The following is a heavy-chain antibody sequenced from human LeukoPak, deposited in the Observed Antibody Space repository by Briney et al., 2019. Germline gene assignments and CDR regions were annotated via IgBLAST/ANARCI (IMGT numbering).Heavy chain of an antibody. CDR2: INHSGST. Sequence: SETLSLTCAVYGGSFSGYYWSWIRQPPGKGLEWIGEINHSGSTNYNPSLKSRVTISVDTSKNQFSLKLSSVTAADTAVYYCARGAAYQLLFYWFDPWDQGTLVTVSS. J-gene: IGHJ5*02. D-gene: IGHD2-2*01. V-gene: IGHV4-34*01. CDR3: ARGAAYQLLFYWFDP. CDR1: GGSFSGYY.